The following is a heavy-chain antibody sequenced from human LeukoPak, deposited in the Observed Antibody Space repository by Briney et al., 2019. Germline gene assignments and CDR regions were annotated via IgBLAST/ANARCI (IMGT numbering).Heavy chain of an antibody. CDR2: ISYDGSNK. CDR1: GFTFSSYG. CDR3: AKSMITFGGVIVPDGYFDY. J-gene: IGHJ4*02. V-gene: IGHV3-30*18. D-gene: IGHD3-16*02. Sequence: GGSLRLSCAASGFTFSSYGMHWVRQAPGKGLEWVAVISYDGSNKYYADSVKGRFTISGDNSKNTLYLQMNSLRAEDTAVYYCAKSMITFGGVIVPDGYFDYWGQGTLVTVSS.